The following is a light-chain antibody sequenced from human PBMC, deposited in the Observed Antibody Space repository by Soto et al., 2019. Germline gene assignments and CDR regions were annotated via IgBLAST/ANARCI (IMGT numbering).Light chain of an antibody. CDR1: QTISSRY. J-gene: IGKJ1*01. CDR3: HHSGNSPGT. V-gene: IGKV3-20*01. Sequence: EIELAQSPGTLSLSPGERATLSCRASQTISSRYLTWYQKKSGQVPRLLIYGASSRATGIPDRFSGSGSGTDFTLTISRLEPEDVAVYYCHHSGNSPGTFGQGTKVEIK. CDR2: GAS.